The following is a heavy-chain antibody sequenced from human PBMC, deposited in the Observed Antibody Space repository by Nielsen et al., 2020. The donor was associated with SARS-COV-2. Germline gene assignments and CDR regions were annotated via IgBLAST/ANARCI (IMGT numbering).Heavy chain of an antibody. V-gene: IGHV1-3*01. D-gene: IGHD3-22*01. Sequence: ASVKVSCKASGYTFTSYAMHWVRQAPGQRLEWMGWINAGNGNTKYSQKFQGRITITRDTSASTVYMDLSSLRSEDTAVYYCASWVRYYDSSGYYYDLHYWGQGTLVTVSS. CDR1: GYTFTSYA. CDR3: ASWVRYYDSSGYYYDLHY. CDR2: INAGNGNT. J-gene: IGHJ4*02.